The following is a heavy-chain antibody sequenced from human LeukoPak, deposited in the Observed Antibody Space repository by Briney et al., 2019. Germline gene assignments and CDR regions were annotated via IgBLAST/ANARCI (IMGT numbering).Heavy chain of an antibody. V-gene: IGHV1-46*01. CDR3: ARDVGPRDYFDY. CDR1: GYTFTSYY. J-gene: IGHJ4*02. Sequence: ASVKVSCKASGYTFTSYYMHWVRQAPGQGLEWMGIINPSGGSTSYAQKFQGRVTMTRDTSTSTVYMELSSLRSEDTAVYYCARDVGPRDYFDYWGQGTLVTISS. CDR2: INPSGGST.